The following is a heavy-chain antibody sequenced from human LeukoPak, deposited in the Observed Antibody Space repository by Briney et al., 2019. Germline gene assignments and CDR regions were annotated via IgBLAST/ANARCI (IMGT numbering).Heavy chain of an antibody. J-gene: IGHJ4*02. V-gene: IGHV4-59*08. CDR1: GGSMSSYY. CDR3: ARGARAGYNLEPFDY. CDR2: IYYSGST. D-gene: IGHD5-24*01. Sequence: SETLSLTCTVSGGSMSSYYWSWIRQPPGKGLEWIGYIYYSGSTKYNPSPKSRVTISVDTSKNQFSLKLSSVTAADTAVYYCARGARAGYNLEPFDYWGQGTLVTVPS.